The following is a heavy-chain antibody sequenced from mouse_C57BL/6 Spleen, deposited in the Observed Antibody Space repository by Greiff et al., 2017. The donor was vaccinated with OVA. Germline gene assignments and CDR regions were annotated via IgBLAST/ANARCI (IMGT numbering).Heavy chain of an antibody. CDR2: IDPNSGGT. J-gene: IGHJ1*03. CDR1: GYTFTSYW. V-gene: IGHV1-72*01. D-gene: IGHD1-1*01. Sequence: QVQLQQPGAELVKPGASVKLSCKASGYTFTSYWMHWVKQRPGRGLEGIGRIDPNSGGTKYNEKFKSKATLTVDKPSSTAYMQLSSLTSEDSAVYYCARDGITTVVGYFDVWGTGTTVTVSS. CDR3: ARDGITTVVGYFDV.